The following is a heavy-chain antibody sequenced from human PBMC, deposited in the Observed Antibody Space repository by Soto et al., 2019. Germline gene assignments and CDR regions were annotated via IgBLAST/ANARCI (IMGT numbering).Heavy chain of an antibody. CDR2: ISSSSYI. CDR1: GFTFSSYS. J-gene: IGHJ4*02. D-gene: IGHD3-16*02. Sequence: GGSLRLSCAASGFTFSSYSMNWVRQAPGKGLEWVSSISSSSYIYYADSVKGRFTISRDNAKNSLYLQMNSLRAEDTAVYYCARDKTDDYIWGSYRYTDVVDYWGQGTLVTVSS. V-gene: IGHV3-21*01. CDR3: ARDKTDDYIWGSYRYTDVVDY.